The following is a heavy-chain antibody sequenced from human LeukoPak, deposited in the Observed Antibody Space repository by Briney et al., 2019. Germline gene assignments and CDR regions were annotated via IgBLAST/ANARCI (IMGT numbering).Heavy chain of an antibody. J-gene: IGHJ4*02. CDR2: ISGSGGST. Sequence: FTXXXXAXXXVRXAPXKGXXXXSDISGSGGSTDYADSVRGRFTISRDNSKNTLYLQMNSLRAEDTAVYYCAKDIYISSSYYFDYWGQGTLVTVSS. D-gene: IGHD6-6*01. V-gene: IGHV3-23*01. CDR1: FTXXXXA. CDR3: AKDIYISSSYYFDY.